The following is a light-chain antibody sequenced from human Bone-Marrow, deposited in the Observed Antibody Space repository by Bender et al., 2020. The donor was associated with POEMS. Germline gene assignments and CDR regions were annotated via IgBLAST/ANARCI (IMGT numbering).Light chain of an antibody. Sequence: NSMMSQPPSVSESPGKTVTITCTGSSDIIARNSVQWFQQRPGSAPTTVIYEGYRRPSGVPDRFSGSVDASSKSASLTISGLTTEDEGDYYCQSYDRDNHVIFGGGTKLTVL. CDR1: SDIIARNS. CDR3: QSYDRDNHVI. CDR2: EGY. J-gene: IGLJ2*01. V-gene: IGLV6-57*02.